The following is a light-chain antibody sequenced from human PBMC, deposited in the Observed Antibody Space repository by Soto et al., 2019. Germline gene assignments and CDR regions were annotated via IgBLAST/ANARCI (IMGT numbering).Light chain of an antibody. Sequence: QSALTQPASVSGSPGQSITISCTGTSSDVGGYNYVSWYQQHPGKAPKVIIYDVTNRHSGVSNRFSGSKSGNTASLTISGLQTEDEADYYCSSYTSSRSVIFGGGTQLTVL. J-gene: IGLJ2*01. CDR3: SSYTSSRSVI. CDR1: SSDVGGYNY. V-gene: IGLV2-14*01. CDR2: DVT.